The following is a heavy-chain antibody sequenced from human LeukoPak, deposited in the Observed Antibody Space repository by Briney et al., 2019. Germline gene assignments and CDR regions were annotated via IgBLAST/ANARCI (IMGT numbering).Heavy chain of an antibody. V-gene: IGHV4-38-2*02. J-gene: IGHJ4*02. CDR2: IYHSGST. CDR3: AKMTPVTSFQLLVLDS. D-gene: IGHD4-11*01. CDR1: DYSITSGYY. Sequence: TSETLSLTCTVSDYSITSGYYWGWIRQPPGKGLEWIGSIYHSGSTYYNPSLKSRVTISVDTSKNQFSLKLSSVTAADTAVYYCAKMTPVTSFQLLVLDSWGPGTLVTISS.